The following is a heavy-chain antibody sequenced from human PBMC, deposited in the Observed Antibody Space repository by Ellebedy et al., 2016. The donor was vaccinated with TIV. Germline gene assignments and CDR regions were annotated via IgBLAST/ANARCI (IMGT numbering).Heavy chain of an antibody. D-gene: IGHD5-18*01. CDR1: GSTFSSFW. V-gene: IGHV3-7*01. Sequence: GESLKISCAASGSTFSSFWMNWVRQAPGKGLQWVANIKHDGSERYYANSVKGRFTISRDNAKNSLYLQMNSLRAEDTAVYYCARGSYSYGFNYWGQGTLVTVSS. CDR2: IKHDGSER. J-gene: IGHJ4*02. CDR3: ARGSYSYGFNY.